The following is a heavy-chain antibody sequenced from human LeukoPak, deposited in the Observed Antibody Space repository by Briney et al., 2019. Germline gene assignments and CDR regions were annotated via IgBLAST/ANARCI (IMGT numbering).Heavy chain of an antibody. CDR1: GFTFSSYG. CDR2: ISYDGSNK. J-gene: IGHJ4*02. V-gene: IGHV3-30*18. D-gene: IGHD1-26*01. CDR3: AKRGNSWDLFDY. Sequence: PGRSLRLSCAASGFTFSSYGMHWVRQAPGKGLEWVAVISYDGSNKYYADSVKGRFTISRDNSKKTLFLQMNNLRVEDTAVYFCAKRGNSWDLFDYWGQGTLVTVSS.